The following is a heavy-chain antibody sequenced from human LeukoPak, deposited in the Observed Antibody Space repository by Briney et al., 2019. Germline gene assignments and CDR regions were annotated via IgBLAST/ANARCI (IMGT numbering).Heavy chain of an antibody. J-gene: IGHJ3*02. Sequence: PGGSLRLSCAASGFTFSSYGMHWVRQAPGKGLEWVAVIRYDGSNKYYADSVKGRFTISRDNSKNTLYLQMNSLRAEDTAVYYCAREYDILTRFAFDIWGRGTMVTVSS. CDR1: GFTFSSYG. CDR3: AREYDILTRFAFDI. V-gene: IGHV3-33*01. CDR2: IRYDGSNK. D-gene: IGHD3-9*01.